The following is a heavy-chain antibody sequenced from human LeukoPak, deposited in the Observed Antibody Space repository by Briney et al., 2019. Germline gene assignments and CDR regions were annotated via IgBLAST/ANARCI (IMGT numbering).Heavy chain of an antibody. CDR2: MNPNSGNT. CDR1: GYTFTSYD. CDR3: ARAIGIPDDAFDI. V-gene: IGHV1-8*01. D-gene: IGHD3-16*02. J-gene: IGHJ3*02. Sequence: ASVKVSCKASGYTFTSYDINWVRQATGQGLEWMGWMNPNSGNTGYAQKFQGRVTMTRNTSISTAYMELGSLRSEDTAVYYCARAIGIPDDAFDIWGQGTMVTVSS.